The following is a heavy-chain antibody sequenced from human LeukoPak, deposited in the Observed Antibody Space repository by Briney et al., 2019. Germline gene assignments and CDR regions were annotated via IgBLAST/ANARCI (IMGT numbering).Heavy chain of an antibody. D-gene: IGHD3-3*01. CDR2: IYYSGST. CDR3: ATTPYDFWSGYYDY. CDR1: GGSISSYY. Sequence: SETLSLTCTVSGGSISSYYWSWIRQPPGKGPEWIGYIYYSGSTNYNPSLKSRVTISVDTSKNQFSLKLSSVTAADSAVYYCATTPYDFWSGYYDYWGQGTLVTVSS. J-gene: IGHJ4*02. V-gene: IGHV4-59*01.